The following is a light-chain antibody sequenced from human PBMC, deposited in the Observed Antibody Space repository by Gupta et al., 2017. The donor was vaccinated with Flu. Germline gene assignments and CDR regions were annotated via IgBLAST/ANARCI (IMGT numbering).Light chain of an antibody. CDR3: KQNRTSRT. Sequence: SPGTRALDQGERATRAGRGRQSGRNYGEWDQQKPGQAHRLINAGATSRARGIPDRCSGSGAGTDFALTSSRREEEDVAVYCGKQNRTSRTFGQGTKVEIK. CDR2: GAT. J-gene: IGKJ2*02. V-gene: IGKV3-20*01. CDR1: QSGRNY.